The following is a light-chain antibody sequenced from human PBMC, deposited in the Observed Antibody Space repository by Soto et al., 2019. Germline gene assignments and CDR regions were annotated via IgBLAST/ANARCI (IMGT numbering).Light chain of an antibody. Sequence: QSALTQPPSASGFPGQSVTISCTGTSSDVGYYDYVSWYQQHPGKAPKLVIYEVTKRPSGVPDRVSASKSGNTASLTVSGLRAEDEAPYYCSSYEGSNNFVFGSGTKVTVL. V-gene: IGLV2-8*01. CDR1: SSDVGYYDY. CDR3: SSYEGSNNFV. J-gene: IGLJ1*01. CDR2: EVT.